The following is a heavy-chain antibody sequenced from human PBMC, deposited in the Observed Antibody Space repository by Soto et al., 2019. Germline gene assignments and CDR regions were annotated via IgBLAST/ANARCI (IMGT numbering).Heavy chain of an antibody. CDR1: GGSFRTYA. D-gene: IGHD2-21*01. Sequence: GASVKVSCKASGGSFRTYAINWVRQAPGQGLEWTGGIIPMLAAPTYAQKFQGRLTITADESTTTVYMELSSLTSEDTAVYYCARVGPPSPSVIWFFDLWGRGTLVTVSS. J-gene: IGHJ2*01. CDR3: ARVGPPSPSVIWFFDL. CDR2: IIPMLAAP. V-gene: IGHV1-69*13.